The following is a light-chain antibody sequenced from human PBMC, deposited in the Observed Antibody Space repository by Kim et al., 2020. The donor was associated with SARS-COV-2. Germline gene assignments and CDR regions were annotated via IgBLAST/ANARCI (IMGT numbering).Light chain of an antibody. CDR1: QSVISNY. Sequence: EIVLTQSPGTLSLSPGERATLSCRASQSVISNYLAWYQQKPGQAPRLLIYGASSRATGIPDRFSGSGSGTDFTLTIGRLEPEDFAVYYCQQYATSPITFGQGTRLEIK. CDR2: GAS. J-gene: IGKJ5*01. V-gene: IGKV3-20*01. CDR3: QQYATSPIT.